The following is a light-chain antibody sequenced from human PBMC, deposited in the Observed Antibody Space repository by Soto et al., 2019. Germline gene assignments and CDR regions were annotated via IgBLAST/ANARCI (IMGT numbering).Light chain of an antibody. Sequence: QSVLTQPASVSASPGQSITIPCTGTSSDVGSYNLVSWYQQHPDKAPKLIIYEVSKRPSGVPDRFSGSKSGNTASLTVSGLQAEDEADYYCSSYGGYNNVIFGGGTKLTVL. CDR2: EVS. V-gene: IGLV2-8*01. CDR3: SSYGGYNNVI. CDR1: SSDVGSYNL. J-gene: IGLJ2*01.